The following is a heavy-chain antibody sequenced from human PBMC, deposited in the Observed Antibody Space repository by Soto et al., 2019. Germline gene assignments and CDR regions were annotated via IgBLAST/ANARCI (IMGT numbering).Heavy chain of an antibody. CDR2: INDSGST. J-gene: IGHJ4*02. CDR3: AAGGGLPRYY. Sequence: SETLSLTCAVEGVSFNDDYWSWIRQPPGKGLEWIGEINDSGSTKYNPSLKSRVTISVDTSKNQFSLNLSSVTAADTAVYYCAAGGGLPRYYWGQGTLVTVSS. CDR1: GVSFNDDY. V-gene: IGHV4-34*01. D-gene: IGHD5-12*01.